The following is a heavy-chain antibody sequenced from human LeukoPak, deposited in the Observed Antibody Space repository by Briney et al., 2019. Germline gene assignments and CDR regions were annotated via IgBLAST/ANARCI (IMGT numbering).Heavy chain of an antibody. CDR1: GFTFSKYW. D-gene: IGHD6-19*01. CDR3: ATKQWLAPPPDS. CDR2: INTDGTVT. Sequence: GGSLRLSCAASGFTFSKYWMLWVRQAPWKGLESVSRINTDGTVTTYADSVKGRFTVSRDNADNTMFLQMNSVRDEDTAVYYCATKQWLAPPPDSWGQGTPVTVSS. J-gene: IGHJ4*02. V-gene: IGHV3-74*01.